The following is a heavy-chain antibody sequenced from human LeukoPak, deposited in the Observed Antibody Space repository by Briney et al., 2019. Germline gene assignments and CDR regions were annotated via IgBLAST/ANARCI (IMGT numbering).Heavy chain of an antibody. V-gene: IGHV3-48*03. Sequence: GGSLRLSCVVSGFTFSSYEMNWVRQAPGKGLEWVSYISSSGSTIYYADSVKGRFTISRDNSKNTLYLEMNSLRAEDTAVYYCAKDRVSSGWYEYFQYWGQGTLVTVSS. CDR2: ISSSGSTI. CDR1: GFTFSSYE. D-gene: IGHD6-19*01. CDR3: AKDRVSSGWYEYFQY. J-gene: IGHJ1*01.